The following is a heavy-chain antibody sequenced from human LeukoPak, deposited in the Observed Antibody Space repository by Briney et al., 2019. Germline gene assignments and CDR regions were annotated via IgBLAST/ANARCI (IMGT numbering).Heavy chain of an antibody. V-gene: IGHV3-20*04. Sequence: GGSLRLSCAASGFTFDDYGMSWVRQAPGKGLEWVSGVKWNGASTGYVDSVKGRFTMSRDNAKNSLYLQVNSLRAEDTALYYCARAGYSSGWPLDAFDIWGQGTMVTVSS. CDR1: GFTFDDYG. D-gene: IGHD6-19*01. CDR3: ARAGYSSGWPLDAFDI. CDR2: VKWNGAST. J-gene: IGHJ3*02.